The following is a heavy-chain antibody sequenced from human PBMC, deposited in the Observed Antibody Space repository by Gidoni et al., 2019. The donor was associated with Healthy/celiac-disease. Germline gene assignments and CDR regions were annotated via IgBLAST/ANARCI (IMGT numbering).Heavy chain of an antibody. D-gene: IGHD2-2*01. V-gene: IGHV3-23*01. CDR1: GFTFSSYA. CDR2: ISGSGGST. CDR3: AKGYCSSTSCRYYFDY. Sequence: EVQLLESGGGLVQPGGSLRLSCAASGFTFSSYAMSWVRQAPGKGLEWVSAISGSGGSTYYADSVKGRFTISRDNSKNTLYLQMNSLRAEDTAVYYCAKGYCSSTSCRYYFDYWGQGTLVTVSS. J-gene: IGHJ4*02.